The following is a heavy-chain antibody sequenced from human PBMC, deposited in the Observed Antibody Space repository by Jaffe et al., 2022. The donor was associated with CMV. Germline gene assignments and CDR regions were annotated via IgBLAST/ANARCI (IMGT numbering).Heavy chain of an antibody. Sequence: QLQLQESGPGLVKPSETLSLTCTVSGGSISSSSYYWGWIRQPPGKGLEWIGSIYYSGSTYYNPSLKSRVTISVDTSKNQFSLKLSSVTAADTAVYYCARHMSTTLRAFDIWGQGTMVTVSS. V-gene: IGHV4-39*01. D-gene: IGHD3-16*01. CDR3: ARHMSTTLRAFDI. CDR1: GGSISSSSYY. J-gene: IGHJ3*02. CDR2: IYYSGST.